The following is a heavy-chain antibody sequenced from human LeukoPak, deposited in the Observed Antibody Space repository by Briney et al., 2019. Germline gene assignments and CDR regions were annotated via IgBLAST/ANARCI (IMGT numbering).Heavy chain of an antibody. CDR1: GGSISSGSYS. D-gene: IGHD7-27*01. V-gene: IGHV4-30-2*01. J-gene: IGHJ4*02. Sequence: SQTLSLTCAVSGGSISSGSYSWSWIRQPPGKGLEWIGYIYPRGSTYYNPSLKSRVILSLDKSANEFSLNLSSVTAADTAVYYCARFSPRAMGNFLDFWGQGTLVTVSS. CDR2: IYPRGST. CDR3: ARFSPRAMGNFLDF.